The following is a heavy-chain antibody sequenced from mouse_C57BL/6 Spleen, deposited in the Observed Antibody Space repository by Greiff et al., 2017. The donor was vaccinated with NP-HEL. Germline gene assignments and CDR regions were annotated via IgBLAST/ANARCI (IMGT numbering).Heavy chain of an antibody. CDR1: GYTFTSYW. Sequence: EVQLQESGTVLARPGASVKMSCKTSGYTFTSYWMHWVKQRPGQGMEWIGAIYPGNSDTSYTQKFKGKAKLTAVTSASTAYMELSSLTNEVSAVYSCTKRFYEGYAAWFAYWGQGTLVTVSA. D-gene: IGHD2-3*01. V-gene: IGHV1-5*01. CDR3: TKRFYEGYAAWFAY. J-gene: IGHJ3*01. CDR2: IYPGNSDT.